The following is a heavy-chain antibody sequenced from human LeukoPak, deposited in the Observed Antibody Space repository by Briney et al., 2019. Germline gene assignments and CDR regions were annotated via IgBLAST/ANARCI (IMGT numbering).Heavy chain of an antibody. Sequence: PSETLSLTCAVYGGSFSGYYWSWIRQPPGKGLEWIGEINHSGSTNYNPSLKSRVTISVDTSKNQFSLKLSSVTAADTAVYYCARSPHDLITVTNWFDPWGQGTLVTVSS. V-gene: IGHV4-34*01. D-gene: IGHD4-17*01. CDR1: GGSFSGYY. J-gene: IGHJ5*02. CDR2: INHSGST. CDR3: ARSPHDLITVTNWFDP.